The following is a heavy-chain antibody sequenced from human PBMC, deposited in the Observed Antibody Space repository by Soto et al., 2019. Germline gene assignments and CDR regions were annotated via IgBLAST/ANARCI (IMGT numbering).Heavy chain of an antibody. Sequence: QVQLQESGPGLVKPSQTLSLTCTVSGGSINSGGYYWSWIRQHPGEGLEWIGYIHSVGNTYYNPSLKSRLSISVDTSKNQSSLRLSSVIAADTAVYYCARASSSDQYFDSWGQGTLVTVSS. CDR2: IHSVGNT. CDR3: ARASSSDQYFDS. V-gene: IGHV4-31*03. CDR1: GGSINSGGYY. J-gene: IGHJ4*02. D-gene: IGHD6-6*01.